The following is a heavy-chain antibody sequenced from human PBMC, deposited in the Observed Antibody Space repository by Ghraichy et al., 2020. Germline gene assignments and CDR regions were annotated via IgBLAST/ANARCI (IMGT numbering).Heavy chain of an antibody. CDR3: AKGPWFGELFEGKGIDD. D-gene: IGHD3-10*01. J-gene: IGHJ4*02. V-gene: IGHV3-30*18. Sequence: GGSLRLSCAASGFTFSNFGMHWVRQAPGRGLEWLSFISNEGYNKYYVDSVKGRFTISRDNSKNTLYLEMNSLRPEDTAVFYCAKGPWFGELFEGKGIDDWGRGTLVSVSP. CDR2: ISNEGYNK. CDR1: GFTFSNFG.